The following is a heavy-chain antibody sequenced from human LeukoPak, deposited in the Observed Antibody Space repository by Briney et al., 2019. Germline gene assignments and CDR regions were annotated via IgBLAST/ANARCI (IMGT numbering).Heavy chain of an antibody. Sequence: GGSLRLSCAASGFTFRSNWMHWVRQAPGKGLVWVSRIRPDGSGSSYADSVKGRFTISRDNSKNTLYLQMNSLRAEDTAVYYCAKDQYDYVWGSYPQGYWGQGTLVTVSS. CDR1: GFTFRSNW. V-gene: IGHV3-74*01. CDR2: IRPDGSGS. CDR3: AKDQYDYVWGSYPQGY. D-gene: IGHD3-16*02. J-gene: IGHJ4*02.